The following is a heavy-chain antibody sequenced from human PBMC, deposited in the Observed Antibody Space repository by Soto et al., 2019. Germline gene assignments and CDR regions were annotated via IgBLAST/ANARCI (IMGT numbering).Heavy chain of an antibody. Sequence: QITLKESGPTLVKPTQTLTLTCTFSGFSLSTSGVGVGWIRQPPGKALEWLALIYWDDDKRYSPSLKSRLTITTDTSKNQVVLTMTNMDPVDTATYYCAHSLYDYVWGTNWFDPWGQGTLVTVSS. CDR1: GFSLSTSGVG. J-gene: IGHJ5*02. CDR3: AHSLYDYVWGTNWFDP. V-gene: IGHV2-5*02. D-gene: IGHD3-16*01. CDR2: IYWDDDK.